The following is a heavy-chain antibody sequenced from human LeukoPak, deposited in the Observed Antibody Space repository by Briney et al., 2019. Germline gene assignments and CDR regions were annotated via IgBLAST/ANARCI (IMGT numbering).Heavy chain of an antibody. D-gene: IGHD4-17*01. Sequence: SETLSLTCTVSGGSISSYYWSWIRQPPGKGLEWIGYIYYSGSTNYNPSLKSRVTISVDTSKNQFSLKLSSVTAADTAVYYCARGAQDGFNFDYWGQGTLVTVSS. CDR1: GGSISSYY. V-gene: IGHV4-59*01. CDR2: IYYSGST. J-gene: IGHJ4*02. CDR3: ARGAQDGFNFDY.